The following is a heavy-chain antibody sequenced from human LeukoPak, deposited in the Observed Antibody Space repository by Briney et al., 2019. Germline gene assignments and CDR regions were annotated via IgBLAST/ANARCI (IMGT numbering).Heavy chain of an antibody. CDR3: AREEPDY. J-gene: IGHJ4*02. V-gene: IGHV3-74*01. CDR1: GFSFSGHW. Sequence: GGSLRLSCAASGFSFSGHWMHWARQLPGKGLVWVSRISPTGSTTSYADSVKGRFTVSRDNAKNTLYLQMNSLRDEDTAVYYCAREEPDYWGQGTLVTVSS. D-gene: IGHD1-26*01. CDR2: ISPTGSTT.